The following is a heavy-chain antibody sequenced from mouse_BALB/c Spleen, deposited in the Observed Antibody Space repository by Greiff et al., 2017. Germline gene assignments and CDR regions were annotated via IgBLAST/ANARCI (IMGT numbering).Heavy chain of an antibody. V-gene: IGHV14-3*02. D-gene: IGHD3-3*01. CDR2: IDPANGNT. CDR1: GFNIKDTY. J-gene: IGHJ4*01. Sequence: EVQLQQSGAELVKPGASVKLSCTASGFNIKDTYMHWVKQRPEQGLEWIGRIDPANGNTKYDPKFQGKATITADTSSNTAYLQLSSLTSEDTAVYYCARSEGHYAMDYWGQGTSVTVSS. CDR3: ARSEGHYAMDY.